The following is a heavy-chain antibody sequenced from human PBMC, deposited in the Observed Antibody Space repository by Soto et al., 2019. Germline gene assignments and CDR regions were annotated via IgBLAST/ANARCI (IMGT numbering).Heavy chain of an antibody. D-gene: IGHD4-17*01. CDR3: ARMGEDYVDYTNFIHY. CDR1: GYSFTSYW. Sequence: GESLKISCKGSGYSFTSYWIGWVRQMPGKGLEWMGIIYPGDSDTRYSTSFQGQVTISADKSISTAYLQWSSLKASDTAMYYCARMGEDYVDYTNFIHYFGQGTLDTDSP. J-gene: IGHJ4*02. V-gene: IGHV5-51*01. CDR2: IYPGDSDT.